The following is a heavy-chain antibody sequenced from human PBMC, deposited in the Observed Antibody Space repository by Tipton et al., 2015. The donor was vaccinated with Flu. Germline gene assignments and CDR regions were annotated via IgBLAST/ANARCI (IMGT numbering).Heavy chain of an antibody. CDR3: LRWDNSGS. J-gene: IGHJ5*02. CDR1: GYSSTDYS. V-gene: IGHV5-51*03. Sequence: QLVQSGAEVKKLGESLKISCKASGYSSTDYSIGWVRQMPGRGLEWMGIVYPSNSHTRYSPSFQGQVTMSADKSITTAYLQWTSLKASDTAMYYCLRWDNSGSWGQGTLVTVSS. D-gene: IGHD6-19*01. CDR2: VYPSNSHT.